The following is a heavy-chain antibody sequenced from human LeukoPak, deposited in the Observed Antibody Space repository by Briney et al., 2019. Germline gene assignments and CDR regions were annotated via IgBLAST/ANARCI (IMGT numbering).Heavy chain of an antibody. CDR3: AKDLHYGSADY. CDR1: GFTFSNYW. J-gene: IGHJ4*02. Sequence: PGGSLRLSCAASGFTFSNYWMHWVRQDTGKGLVWVSFINPDGSTTNYADSVKGRFTISRDNAKNALYLQMNSLRAEDTAVYYCAKDLHYGSADYWGQGTLVTVSS. CDR2: INPDGSTT. V-gene: IGHV3-74*01. D-gene: IGHD3-10*01.